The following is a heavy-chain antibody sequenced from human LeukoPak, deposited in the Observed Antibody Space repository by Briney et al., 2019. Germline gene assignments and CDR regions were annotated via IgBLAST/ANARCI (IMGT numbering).Heavy chain of an antibody. Sequence: PGGSLRLSCAASGFTFSSYAMSWVRQAPGKGLEWVSAISGSGGSTYYADSVKGRFTISRDNSKNTLYLQMNSLRAEDTAVYYCAESPTRLLYYFDYWGQGTLVTVSS. D-gene: IGHD2-15*01. CDR2: ISGSGGST. V-gene: IGHV3-23*01. CDR1: GFTFSSYA. CDR3: AESPTRLLYYFDY. J-gene: IGHJ4*02.